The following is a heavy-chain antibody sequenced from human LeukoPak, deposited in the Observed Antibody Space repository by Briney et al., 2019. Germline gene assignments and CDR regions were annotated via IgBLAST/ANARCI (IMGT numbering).Heavy chain of an antibody. V-gene: IGHV4-59*08. CDR1: GGSISSYY. Sequence: SETLSLTCTVSGGSISSYYWSWIRQPPGKGLEWIGYIYYSGSTNYNPSLKSRVTISVDTSKNQFSLKLSSVTAADTAVYYCARQNCSGGSCYAPHDAFDIWGQGTMVTVSS. CDR2: IYYSGST. D-gene: IGHD2-15*01. J-gene: IGHJ3*02. CDR3: ARQNCSGGSCYAPHDAFDI.